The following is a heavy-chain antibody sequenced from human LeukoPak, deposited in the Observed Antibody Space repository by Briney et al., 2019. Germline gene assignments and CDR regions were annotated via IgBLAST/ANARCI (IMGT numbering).Heavy chain of an antibody. CDR1: GFTFSDYG. J-gene: IGHJ4*02. Sequence: GGSLRLSCAASGFTFSDYGMSWVRQAPGKGLEWVSTIGGRGGSTYYADSVKGRFTISRDNSKNTLYLQMNSLRAGDTAVYYCAKGRGPAAVAPDYWGQGTLVTVSS. V-gene: IGHV3-23*01. CDR2: IGGRGGST. D-gene: IGHD2-2*01. CDR3: AKGRGPAAVAPDY.